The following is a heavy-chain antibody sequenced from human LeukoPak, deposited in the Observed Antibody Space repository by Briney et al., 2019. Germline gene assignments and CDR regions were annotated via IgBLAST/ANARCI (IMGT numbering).Heavy chain of an antibody. CDR3: ARDSSLYSSGWYGGPWDY. CDR1: GGSISSGGYY. D-gene: IGHD6-19*01. CDR2: IYYSGNT. Sequence: PSQTLSLTCTVSGGSISSGGYYWSWIRQHPGKGLEWIGYIYYSGNTYYNPSLKSRVTISVDTSKNQFSLKLSSVTAADTAVYYCARDSSLYSSGWYGGPWDYWGQGTLVTVSS. V-gene: IGHV4-31*03. J-gene: IGHJ4*02.